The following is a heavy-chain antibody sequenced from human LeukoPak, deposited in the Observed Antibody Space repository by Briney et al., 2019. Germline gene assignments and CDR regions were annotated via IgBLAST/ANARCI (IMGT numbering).Heavy chain of an antibody. CDR2: IYYSGST. CDR3: ARAGYCSSTSCYLGWFDP. V-gene: IGHV4-39*01. CDR1: GGSISSSSYY. J-gene: IGHJ5*02. D-gene: IGHD2-2*01. Sequence: SETLSLTCTVSGGSISSSSYYWGWIRQPPGKGLEWIGSIYYSGSTYYNPSLKSRVTISVDTSKNQFSLKLSSVTAADTAVYYCARAGYCSSTSCYLGWFDPWGQGTLVTVSS.